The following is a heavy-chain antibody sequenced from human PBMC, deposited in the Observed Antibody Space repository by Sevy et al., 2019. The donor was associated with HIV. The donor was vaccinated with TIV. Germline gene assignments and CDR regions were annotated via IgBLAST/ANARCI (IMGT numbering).Heavy chain of an antibody. Sequence: SETLSLTCAVYGGSFSGYYWSWIRQPPGKGLEWIGEINHSGSTNYNPSLKSRVTISVDTSKNQFSLKLSSVTAEDTAVYYCARETQWPGPFDYWGQGTLVTVSS. CDR1: GGSFSGYY. V-gene: IGHV4-34*01. CDR3: ARETQWPGPFDY. D-gene: IGHD6-19*01. J-gene: IGHJ4*02. CDR2: INHSGST.